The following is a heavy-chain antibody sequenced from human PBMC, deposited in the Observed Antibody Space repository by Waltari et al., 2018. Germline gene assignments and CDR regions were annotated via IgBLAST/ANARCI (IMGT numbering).Heavy chain of an antibody. CDR1: GFTFSSYS. Sequence: EVQLVESGGGLVKPGGSLRISCAASGFTFSSYSMNWVRQAPGKGLEGVASISSSSSFIYYADSVKGRFTISRDNAKNSLYLQMDSLRGEDTAVFYCTRGRLGATSEYFEDWGQGTLVTVSS. J-gene: IGHJ1*01. D-gene: IGHD1-26*01. CDR2: ISSSSSFI. CDR3: TRGRLGATSEYFED. V-gene: IGHV3-21*01.